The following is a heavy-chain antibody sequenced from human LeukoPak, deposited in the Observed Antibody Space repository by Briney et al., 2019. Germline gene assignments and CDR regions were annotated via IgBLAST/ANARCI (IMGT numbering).Heavy chain of an antibody. CDR2: INAGNGNT. V-gene: IGHV1-3*01. Sequence: GASVKVSCKASGYTFTSYAMHWVRQAPGQRLEWMGWINAGNGNTKYSQKFQGRVTMTRDTSISTAYMELNGLRSDDTAVYYCARDLETNWNYDVAYWGQGTLVTVSS. D-gene: IGHD1-7*01. CDR3: ARDLETNWNYDVAY. J-gene: IGHJ4*02. CDR1: GYTFTSYA.